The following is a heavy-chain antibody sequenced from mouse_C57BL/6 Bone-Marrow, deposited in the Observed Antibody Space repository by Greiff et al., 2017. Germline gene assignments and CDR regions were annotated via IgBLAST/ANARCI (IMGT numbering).Heavy chain of an antibody. CDR2: INPSSGYT. CDR1: GYTFTSYW. V-gene: IGHV1-7*01. Sequence: VQLQQSGAELAKPGASVKLSCKASGYTFTSYWMHWVNQRPGQGLEWIGYINPSSGYTKYNQKFKDTATLTADKSSSTAYVQLSSLTYEDSAVYYCARGGLLRDRGQGTTLTVSS. J-gene: IGHJ2*01. D-gene: IGHD1-1*01. CDR3: ARGGLLRD.